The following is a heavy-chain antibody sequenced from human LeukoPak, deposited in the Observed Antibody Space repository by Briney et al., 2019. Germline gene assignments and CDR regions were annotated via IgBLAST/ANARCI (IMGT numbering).Heavy chain of an antibody. D-gene: IGHD3-10*01. CDR3: AREPRPIWFGEIYYYYYYMDV. CDR1: GFTFSSYS. CDR2: ISSSGSTI. J-gene: IGHJ6*03. V-gene: IGHV3-48*04. Sequence: GGSLRLSCAASGFTFSSYSMNWVRQAPGKGLEWVSYISSSGSTIYYADSVKGRFTISRDNAKNSLYLQMNSLRAEDTAVYYCAREPRPIWFGEIYYYYYYMDVWGKGTTVTISS.